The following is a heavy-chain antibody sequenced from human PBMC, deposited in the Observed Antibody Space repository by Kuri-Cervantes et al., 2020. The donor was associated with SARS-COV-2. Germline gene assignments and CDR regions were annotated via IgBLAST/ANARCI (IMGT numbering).Heavy chain of an antibody. CDR3: AKSQVTIPGNDY. Sequence: GESLKISCAASGFTFSSYAMHWVRQAPGKRLEWVAVISYDGSNKYYADSVKGRVTISRDNSKNTLYLQMNSLRAEDTAVYYCAKSQVTIPGNDYWGQGTLVTVSS. J-gene: IGHJ4*02. CDR1: GFTFSSYA. CDR2: ISYDGSNK. V-gene: IGHV3-30-3*02. D-gene: IGHD4-17*01.